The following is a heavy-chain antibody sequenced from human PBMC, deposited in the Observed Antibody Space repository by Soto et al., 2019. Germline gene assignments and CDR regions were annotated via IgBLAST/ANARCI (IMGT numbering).Heavy chain of an antibody. V-gene: IGHV4-39*01. CDR1: GGSISSFPYS. CDR2: VYYNENT. J-gene: IGHJ5*02. Sequence: AETLSLTCSVSGGSISSFPYSWGWIRQPPGKGLEWIGTVYYNENTYYNPSLKSRVTITVDTAKNQFSLNLRSVTAADTAMYFCARRERYYGSPGWFDPWGPGTLVTVSS. CDR3: ARRERYYGSPGWFDP. D-gene: IGHD3-10*01.